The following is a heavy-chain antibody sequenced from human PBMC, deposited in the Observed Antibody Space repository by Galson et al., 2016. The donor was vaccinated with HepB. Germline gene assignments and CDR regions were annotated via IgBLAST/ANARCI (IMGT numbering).Heavy chain of an antibody. J-gene: IGHJ4*02. D-gene: IGHD3-16*01. CDR3: ARDYAVG. CDR2: IWSDGSNK. Sequence: SLRLSCAASRFTFSSYGMHWVRQAPGKGLEWVAAIWSDGSNKYYADSVKGRFTVSRDNSKNTLYLQMNSLRAGDTAVYYCARDYAVGWGQGTLVTVSS. CDR1: RFTFSSYG. V-gene: IGHV3-33*01.